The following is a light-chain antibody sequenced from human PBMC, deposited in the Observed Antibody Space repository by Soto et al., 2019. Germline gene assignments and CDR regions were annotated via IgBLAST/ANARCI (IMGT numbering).Light chain of an antibody. J-gene: IGKJ3*01. CDR2: HAS. Sequence: EIVLTQSPGTLSLSPGERATLSCRASQSVSCNYLAWYQQTPGHAPSLLVYHASSRVTGIPDRFSGSGSVTDFTLTLSSLELEDYARYYCQLYGGSPLTFGPGTKVDIK. CDR1: QSVSCNY. CDR3: QLYGGSPLT. V-gene: IGKV3-20*01.